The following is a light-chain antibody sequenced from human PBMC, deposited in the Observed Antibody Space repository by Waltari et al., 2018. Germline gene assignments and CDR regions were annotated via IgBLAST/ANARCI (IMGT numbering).Light chain of an antibody. J-gene: IGKJ2*01. CDR1: QSITTY. Sequence: DIQMTQSPSSLSASVGDRVTITCRASQSITTYLNWYQQKPGKAPKLLIYAASTLQSGVPSRFSGSGSGTDFTLTVSSLQPEDFATYYCQQSYTTPYTFGQGTTVGIK. V-gene: IGKV1-39*01. CDR2: AAS. CDR3: QQSYTTPYT.